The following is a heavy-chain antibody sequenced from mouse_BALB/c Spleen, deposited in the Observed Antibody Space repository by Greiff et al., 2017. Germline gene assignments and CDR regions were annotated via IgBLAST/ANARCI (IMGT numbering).Heavy chain of an antibody. CDR3: ARKGLLGYAMDY. V-gene: IGHV1-69*01. CDR1: GYTFTDYW. D-gene: IGHD1-1*01. J-gene: IGHJ4*01. Sequence: QVQLQQSGAELVMPGASVKMSCKASGYTFTDYWMHWVKQRPGQGLEWIGAIDTSDSYTSYNQKFKGKATLTVDTSSSTAYVDLSSLTSEDSAVYYCARKGLLGYAMDYWGQGTSVTVSS. CDR2: IDTSDSYT.